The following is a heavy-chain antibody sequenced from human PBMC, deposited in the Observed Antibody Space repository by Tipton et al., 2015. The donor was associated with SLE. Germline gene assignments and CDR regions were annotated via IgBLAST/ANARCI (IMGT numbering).Heavy chain of an antibody. CDR3: ARMSSGVVPATVHWIDP. Sequence: QLVQSGPEVKKQGESLKISCKGSGYSFTTYWIGWVRQMPGKGLEWMGIIYPGDSNTRYSPSFQGHVTISADKSISTAYLQWSSLKASDTAMYYCARMSSGVVPATVHWIDPWGQGTLVTVSS. J-gene: IGHJ5*02. CDR1: GYSFTTYW. V-gene: IGHV5-51*03. D-gene: IGHD2-15*01. CDR2: IYPGDSNT.